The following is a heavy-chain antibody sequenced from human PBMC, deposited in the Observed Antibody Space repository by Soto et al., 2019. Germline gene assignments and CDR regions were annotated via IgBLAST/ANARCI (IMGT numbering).Heavy chain of an antibody. V-gene: IGHV1-46*03. CDR1: GYTFTSYY. J-gene: IGHJ6*03. CDR3: ARGAGYDFWRRGDYYYMDV. CDR2: INPSGGST. D-gene: IGHD3-3*01. Sequence: TSVKPSCEASGYTFTSYYMHWVRQATEQGLEWMGIINPSGGSTSYAQKFQGRVTMTRDTSTSTVYMELSSLRSEDTAVYYCARGAGYDFWRRGDYYYMDVWGKGTTVTVS.